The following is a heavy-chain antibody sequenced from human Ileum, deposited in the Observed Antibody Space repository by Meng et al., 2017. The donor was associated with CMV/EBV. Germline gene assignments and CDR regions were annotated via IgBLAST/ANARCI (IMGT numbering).Heavy chain of an antibody. CDR2: ITSSSTTI. V-gene: IGHV3-48*04. D-gene: IGHD1/OR15-1a*01. J-gene: IGHJ4*02. CDR3: AKDKGWNNDY. Sequence: GESLKISCAASGFTFNTYSMNWVRQAPGKGLEWVSYITSSSTTIYYADSVKGRFTISRDNAENSLYLQMNSLRAEDTAVYYCAKDKGWNNDYWGQGTLVTVSS. CDR1: GFTFNTYS.